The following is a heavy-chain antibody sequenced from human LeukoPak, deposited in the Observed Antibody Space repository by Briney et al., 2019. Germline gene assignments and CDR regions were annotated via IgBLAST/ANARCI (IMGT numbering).Heavy chain of an antibody. CDR1: GGTFSSYA. CDR2: MNPNSGNT. J-gene: IGHJ3*02. V-gene: IGHV1-8*02. D-gene: IGHD6-13*01. Sequence: ASVKVSCKASGGTFSSYAISWVRQATGQGLEWMGWMNPNSGNTGYAQKFQGRVTMTRNTSISTAYMELSSLRSEDTAVYYCARRSSSWYRKFAFDIWGQGTMVTVSS. CDR3: ARRSSSWYRKFAFDI.